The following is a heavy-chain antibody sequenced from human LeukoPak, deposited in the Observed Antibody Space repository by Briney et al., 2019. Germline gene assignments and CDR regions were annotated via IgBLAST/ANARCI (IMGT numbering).Heavy chain of an antibody. Sequence: GGSLRLSCAASGFTFSSYAMHWVRQAPGKGLEWVAVISYDGSNKYYADSVKGRFTISRDNSKNTLYLQMNSLRAEDTAVYYCAREGAQQLETYYFDYWGQGTLVTVSS. CDR1: GFTFSSYA. J-gene: IGHJ4*02. D-gene: IGHD6-13*01. CDR3: AREGAQQLETYYFDY. V-gene: IGHV3-30*04. CDR2: ISYDGSNK.